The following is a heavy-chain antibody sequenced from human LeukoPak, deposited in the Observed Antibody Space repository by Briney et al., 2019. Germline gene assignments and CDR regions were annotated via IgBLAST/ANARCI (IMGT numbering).Heavy chain of an antibody. V-gene: IGHV1-46*01. J-gene: IGHJ4*02. Sequence: ASVKVSCKASGYTFTSYYMHWVRQAPGQGLEWMGIINPSGGSTSYAQKFQGRVTMTRDTSTSTVYMELSSLRSDDTAVYYCASIAAAGIDYWGQGTLVTVSS. D-gene: IGHD6-13*01. CDR3: ASIAAAGIDY. CDR1: GYTFTSYY. CDR2: INPSGGST.